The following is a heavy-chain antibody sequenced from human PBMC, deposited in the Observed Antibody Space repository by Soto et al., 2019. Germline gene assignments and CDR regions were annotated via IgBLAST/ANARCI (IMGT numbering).Heavy chain of an antibody. CDR3: AKALGELSPESYDY. J-gene: IGHJ4*02. D-gene: IGHD3-16*02. CDR1: GFTFSSYA. CDR2: ISYDGSDK. Sequence: QVQLVESGGGVVQPGRPLRLSCAASGFTFSSYAMHWVRQAPGKGLEWVAVISYDGSDKYYADSVKGRFTISRDNSKNTLNLQMNSLRADDTAVYYCAKALGELSPESYDYWGQGTLITVSS. V-gene: IGHV3-30*18.